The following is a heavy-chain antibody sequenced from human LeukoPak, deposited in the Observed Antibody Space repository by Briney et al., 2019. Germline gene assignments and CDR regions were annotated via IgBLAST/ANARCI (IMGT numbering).Heavy chain of an antibody. Sequence: GGSLRLSCAASGFTFSNYGMHWVRQAPGKGLEWVAVISYDGGSKYYADSVKGRFTISRDNSKNTLSLQMNSLRAEDTAVYYCATESSSWRFDYWGQGTLVTVSS. V-gene: IGHV3-30*03. J-gene: IGHJ4*02. CDR3: ATESSSWRFDY. D-gene: IGHD6-13*01. CDR2: ISYDGGSK. CDR1: GFTFSNYG.